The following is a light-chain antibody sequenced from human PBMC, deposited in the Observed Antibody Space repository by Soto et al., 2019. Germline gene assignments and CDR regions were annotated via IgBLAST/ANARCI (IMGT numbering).Light chain of an antibody. V-gene: IGLV3-21*04. J-gene: IGLJ3*02. Sequence: YELTQPPSVSVAPGKTARITCGGNNIGSKSVHWYQQKPGQAPVLGIYYDSDRPSGIPERFSGSSSGNTATLTISRVEAGDEDDYYCQVWDSSSDWVFGGGTQLTVL. CDR3: QVWDSSSDWV. CDR2: YDS. CDR1: NIGSKS.